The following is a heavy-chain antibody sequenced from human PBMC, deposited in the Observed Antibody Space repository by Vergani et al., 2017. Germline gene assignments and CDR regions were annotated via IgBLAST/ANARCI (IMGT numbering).Heavy chain of an antibody. D-gene: IGHD6-19*01. CDR1: GGSISSYY. V-gene: IGHV4-59*01. Sequence: QVQLQESGPGLVQPSETLSLTCTVSGGSISSYYWSWIRQPPGQGLEWIGYISYRGSTNDNAALKSRVTISVDTSKTQFSLKLSSVTAADTAVYYCARECXECGSGGYSYGYCYGMDVWGQGTTVTVSS. J-gene: IGHJ6*02. CDR3: ARECXECGSGGYSYGYCYGMDV. CDR2: ISYRGST.